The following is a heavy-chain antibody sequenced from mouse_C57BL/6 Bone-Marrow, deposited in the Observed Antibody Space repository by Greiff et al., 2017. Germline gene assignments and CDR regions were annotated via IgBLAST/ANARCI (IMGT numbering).Heavy chain of an antibody. V-gene: IGHV1-59*01. J-gene: IGHJ3*01. Sequence: QVQLQQSGAELVRPGTSVKLSCKASGYTFTSYWMHWVKQRPGQGLEWIGVIDPSDSYTNYNQKFKGKATVTVDTSSSTAYMQLSSLTSEDSAVYYCARRDYSKGNWGQGTLVTVSA. CDR3: ARRDYSKGN. D-gene: IGHD2-5*01. CDR2: IDPSDSYT. CDR1: GYTFTSYW.